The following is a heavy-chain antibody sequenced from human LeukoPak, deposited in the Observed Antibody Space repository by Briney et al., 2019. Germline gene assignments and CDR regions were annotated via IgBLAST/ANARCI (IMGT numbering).Heavy chain of an antibody. CDR1: GGSISSSSYY. CDR2: IYYSGST. V-gene: IGHV4-39*01. CDR3: ASSESTALIYYYYGMDV. J-gene: IGHJ6*02. D-gene: IGHD4-11*01. Sequence: SETLSLTCTVSGGSISSSSYYWGWIRQPPGKGLEWIGSIYYSGSTYYNPSLKSRVTISVDTSKNQFSLKLSSVTAADTAVYYCASSESTALIYYYYGMDVWGQETTVTVSS.